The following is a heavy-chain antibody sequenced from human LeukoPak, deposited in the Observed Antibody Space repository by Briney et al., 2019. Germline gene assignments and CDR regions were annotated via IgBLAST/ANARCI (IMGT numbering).Heavy chain of an antibody. D-gene: IGHD3-10*01. J-gene: IGHJ3*02. Sequence: SETLSLTCAVYGGXFSGYYCSWIRQSPGKGLEWIAYIYYSGSTYSTPSLKSRVTMSVDTSKNQFSLKLTSVTAADTAVYYCVRVSRGGSGSGAFDIWGQGTMVTVSS. CDR2: IYYSGST. V-gene: IGHV4-34*01. CDR3: VRVSRGGSGSGAFDI. CDR1: GGXFSGYY.